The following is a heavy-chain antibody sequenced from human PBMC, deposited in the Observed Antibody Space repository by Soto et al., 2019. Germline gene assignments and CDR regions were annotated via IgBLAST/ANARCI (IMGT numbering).Heavy chain of an antibody. CDR2: ISSSSSYT. D-gene: IGHD5-18*01. Sequence: PGGSLRLSCAASGFTFSDYYMSWIRQAPGKGLEWVSYISSSSSYTNYADSVKGRFTISRDNAKNSLYLQMNSLRAEDTAVYYCARDRGVDTAMAWFDPWGQGTLLTVSS. CDR1: GFTFSDYY. V-gene: IGHV3-11*05. CDR3: ARDRGVDTAMAWFDP. J-gene: IGHJ5*02.